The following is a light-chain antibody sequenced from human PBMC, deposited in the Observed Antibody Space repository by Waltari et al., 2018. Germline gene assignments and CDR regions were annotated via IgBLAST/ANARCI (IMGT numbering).Light chain of an antibody. J-gene: IGKJ4*01. V-gene: IGKV1-8*01. CDR1: QHVSGY. CDR2: AAS. Sequence: AIRMTQFSYSFPASTGDRVTITCRASQHVSGYLAWYQQKPGQAPRLLIYAASTLQTGVPSRFSGSGSGTDFTLIISCLQAEDFAIYFCQQYYSDPLTFGGGTKVEIK. CDR3: QQYYSDPLT.